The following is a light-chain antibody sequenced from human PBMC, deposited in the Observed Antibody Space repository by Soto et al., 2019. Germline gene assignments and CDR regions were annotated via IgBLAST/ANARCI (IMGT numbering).Light chain of an antibody. Sequence: GDRVTITCRASQSISSWLAWYQQKPGKAPNLLIYDASSLASGVPSRFSGGGSGTEFTLTISSLQPDDFATYYFQQYDSYSPTFGQGTKVEIK. J-gene: IGKJ1*01. CDR3: QQYDSYSPT. V-gene: IGKV1-5*01. CDR2: DAS. CDR1: QSISSW.